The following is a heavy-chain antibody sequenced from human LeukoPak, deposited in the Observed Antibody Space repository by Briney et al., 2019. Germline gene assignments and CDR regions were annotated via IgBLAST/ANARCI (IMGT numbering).Heavy chain of an antibody. Sequence: GGSLRLSCAASGFTFSSYSMNWVRQTPGQGLEWVSIISRDSRTIFYADSVKGRFTVSRDNAKNSLYLQMNSLRAEDTAVYYCAASPPGGPIDNWGQGTLVTVSS. D-gene: IGHD3-16*01. CDR2: ISRDSRTI. CDR3: AASPPGGPIDN. J-gene: IGHJ4*02. CDR1: GFTFSSYS. V-gene: IGHV3-21*01.